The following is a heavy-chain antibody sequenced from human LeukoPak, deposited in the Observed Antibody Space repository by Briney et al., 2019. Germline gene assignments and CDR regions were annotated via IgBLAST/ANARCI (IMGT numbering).Heavy chain of an antibody. Sequence: GGSLRLSCAASGFTFSSYAMHWVRQAPGKGLEWVAVISYDGSNIFYADSVKGRFTISRDNSRNTLYLQINSLRAEDTAVYYCSRGALGSDGGRSFDYWGQGTLVTVSS. CDR2: ISYDGSNI. CDR3: SRGALGSDGGRSFDY. J-gene: IGHJ4*02. V-gene: IGHV3-30*01. CDR1: GFTFSSYA. D-gene: IGHD4-23*01.